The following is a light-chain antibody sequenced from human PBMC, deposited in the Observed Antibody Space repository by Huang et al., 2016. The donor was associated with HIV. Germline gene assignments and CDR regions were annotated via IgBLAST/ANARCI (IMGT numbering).Light chain of an antibody. CDR3: QQRDDWLT. CDR2: DAS. V-gene: IGKV3-11*01. J-gene: IGKJ4*01. Sequence: EIVLTQSPVTLSLFPGQRATPSCRASQPISNHLAWYQQKPGQAPRLLIYDASNRVTGISPNFSGSGSGTEFTLTINSLEPGDFAVYYCQQRDDWLTFGGGTTVE. CDR1: QPISNH.